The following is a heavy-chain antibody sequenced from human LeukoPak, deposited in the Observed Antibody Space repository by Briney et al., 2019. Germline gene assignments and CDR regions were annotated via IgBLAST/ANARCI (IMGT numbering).Heavy chain of an antibody. Sequence: PSETLSLTCTVSGGSISSSSYYWGWIRQPPGKGLELIGSIYYSGTTYYNPSLKSRVTMSVDTSKNQFSLKLNSVSAADTAVYYCARQGTTGDTSRASDIWGQGTMVSVS. D-gene: IGHD1-1*01. CDR3: ARQGTTGDTSRASDI. CDR1: GGSISSSSYY. J-gene: IGHJ3*02. V-gene: IGHV4-39*01. CDR2: IYYSGTT.